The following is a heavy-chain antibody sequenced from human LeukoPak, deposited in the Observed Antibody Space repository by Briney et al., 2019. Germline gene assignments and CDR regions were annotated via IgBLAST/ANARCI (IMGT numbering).Heavy chain of an antibody. CDR3: AIGGNSGGYYYYGMDV. CDR2: IIPIFGTA. D-gene: IGHD4-23*01. CDR1: GGTFSSYA. J-gene: IGHJ6*02. Sequence: GASVKVSCKASGGTFSSYAISWMRQAPGQGLEWMGGIIPIFGTANYAQKFQGRVTITADESTSTAYMELSSLRSEDTAVYYCAIGGNSGGYYYYGMDVWGQGTTVTVSS. V-gene: IGHV1-69*13.